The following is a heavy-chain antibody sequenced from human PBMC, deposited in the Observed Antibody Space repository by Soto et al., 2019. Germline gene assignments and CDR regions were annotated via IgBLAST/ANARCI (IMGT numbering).Heavy chain of an antibody. J-gene: IGHJ6*02. Sequence: QVQLVQSGAEVKKPGASVKVSCKASGYTFTTYGINWVRQAPGQGLEWMGWISAYNGNTSYAQKLQGRVTMTTDTSTSTAYMELRSLRSDDTAVYYCARVWVGTTFAYYYGMDVWGQGTTVTVSS. CDR2: ISAYNGNT. CDR3: ARVWVGTTFAYYYGMDV. CDR1: GYTFTTYG. V-gene: IGHV1-18*01. D-gene: IGHD1-1*01.